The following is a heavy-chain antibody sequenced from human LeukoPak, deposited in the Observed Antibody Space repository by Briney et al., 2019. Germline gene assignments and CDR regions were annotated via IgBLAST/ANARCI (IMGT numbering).Heavy chain of an antibody. CDR2: IYHSGST. V-gene: IGHV4-34*01. J-gene: IGHJ5*02. Sequence: SETLSLTCAVYGGSFSGYYRTWIRQPPGKGLEWIGEIYHSGSTNYSPSLKSRVTISVDTSKNQFSLKLSSVTAADTAVYYCARTGIAARRFDPWGRGTLVTVSS. CDR3: ARTGIAARRFDP. D-gene: IGHD6-6*01. CDR1: GGSFSGYY.